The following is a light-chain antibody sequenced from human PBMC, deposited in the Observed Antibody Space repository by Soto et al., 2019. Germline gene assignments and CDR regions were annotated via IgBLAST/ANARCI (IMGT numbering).Light chain of an antibody. J-gene: IGKJ2*01. V-gene: IGKV1-12*01. CDR3: QQANSFPYT. CDR2: AAS. Sequence: DIQMTQSQSSVSASVGDRVTITCRASQGVSNWLAWYQQKPGKAPKLLIYAASTLRSGVPSRFRGSGSGTDFTFTISSLQPEDFATYYCQQANSFPYTFGQGTKLEIK. CDR1: QGVSNW.